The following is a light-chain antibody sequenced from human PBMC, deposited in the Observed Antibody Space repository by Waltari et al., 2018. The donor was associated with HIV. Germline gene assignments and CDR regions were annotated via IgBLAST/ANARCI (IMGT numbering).Light chain of an antibody. CDR1: SSDVGGYNY. Sequence: QSALTQPASVSGSPGQSITISCTGTSSDVGGYNYVSWYQQHPGNAPQLMIYDVTKRPSGGSTRFSGSKSGNTASLTISGLQAEDEADYYCCSYAGSSTFAVFGGGTKLTVL. CDR2: DVT. CDR3: CSYAGSSTFAV. V-gene: IGLV2-23*02. J-gene: IGLJ2*01.